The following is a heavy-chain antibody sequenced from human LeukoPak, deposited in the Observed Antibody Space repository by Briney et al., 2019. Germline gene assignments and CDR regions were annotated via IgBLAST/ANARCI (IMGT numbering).Heavy chain of an antibody. CDR2: ISYDGSNQ. CDR1: GFTFSSYS. D-gene: IGHD3-9*01. J-gene: IGHJ4*02. V-gene: IGHV3-30*18. Sequence: GGSLRLSCAASGFTFSSYSMHWVRQAPGKGLEWVAIISYDGSNQYHGDSVKGRFTISRDNSKSTLYLQMNSLRAEDTALYYCAKAGLRYFDWSSPFDNWGQGTLVTVFS. CDR3: AKAGLRYFDWSSPFDN.